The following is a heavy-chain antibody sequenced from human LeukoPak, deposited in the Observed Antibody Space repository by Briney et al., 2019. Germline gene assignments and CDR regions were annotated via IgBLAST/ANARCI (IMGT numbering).Heavy chain of an antibody. J-gene: IGHJ4*02. CDR1: GGSFSGYY. CDR2: INHSGST. CDR3: ARVQDLQDYFDY. V-gene: IGHV4-34*01. D-gene: IGHD4-11*01. Sequence: SETLSLTCALYGGSFSGYYWSWIRQPPGKGLEWIGEINHSGSTDYNPSLKSRVTISVDTSKNQFSLKLSSVTAADTAVYYCARVQDLQDYFDYWGQGTLVTVSS.